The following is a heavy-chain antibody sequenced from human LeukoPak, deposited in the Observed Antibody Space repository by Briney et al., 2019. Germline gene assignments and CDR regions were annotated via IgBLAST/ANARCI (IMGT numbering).Heavy chain of an antibody. Sequence: SETLSLTCTVPGGSISSSSYYWGWIRQPPGKGLEWIGSIYYSGSTYYNPSLKSRVTISVDTSKNQFSLRLSSVTAADTAVYYCARERSYYTPFDYWGQGTLVTVSS. V-gene: IGHV4-39*07. J-gene: IGHJ4*02. CDR2: IYYSGST. CDR3: ARERSYYTPFDY. CDR1: GGSISSSSYY. D-gene: IGHD3-10*01.